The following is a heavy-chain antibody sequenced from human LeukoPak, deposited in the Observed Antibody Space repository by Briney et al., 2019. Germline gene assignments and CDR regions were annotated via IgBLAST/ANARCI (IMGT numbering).Heavy chain of an antibody. CDR2: ISTSTGDT. V-gene: IGHV1-2*02. Sequence: ASVKVSCKASGYTFTGYYLHWVRQAPGQGPEWMGWISTSTGDTKYTQKFQGRVTLTTDTSTSTAYMELSSLRSDDTAVYYCARDDNYGIFVNVDYWGQGTLVTVSS. CDR1: GYTFTGYY. J-gene: IGHJ4*02. CDR3: ARDDNYGIFVNVDY. D-gene: IGHD4-11*01.